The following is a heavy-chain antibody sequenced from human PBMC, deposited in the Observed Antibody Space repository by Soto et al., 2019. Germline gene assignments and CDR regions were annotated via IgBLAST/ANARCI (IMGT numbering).Heavy chain of an antibody. CDR1: GYSISSGYY. Sequence: SETLSLTCAVSGYSISSGYYWGWIRQPPGKGLEWIGSIYHSGSTYYNPSLKSRVTISVDTSKNQFSLKLSSVTAADTAVYYCARAPASITMIVVVINNWFDTWGQGTLVNVS. CDR3: ARAPASITMIVVVINNWFDT. J-gene: IGHJ5*02. D-gene: IGHD3-22*01. V-gene: IGHV4-38-2*01. CDR2: IYHSGST.